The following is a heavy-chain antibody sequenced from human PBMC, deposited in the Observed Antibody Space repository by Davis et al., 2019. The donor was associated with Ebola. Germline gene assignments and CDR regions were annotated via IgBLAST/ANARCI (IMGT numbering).Heavy chain of an antibody. V-gene: IGHV3-7*01. CDR3: AKDNWGQRYIDAFDV. D-gene: IGHD7-27*01. CDR2: IKEDGSEK. J-gene: IGHJ3*01. Sequence: PGGSLRLSCAASGFTFSSYWMSWVRQAPGKGLEWVANIKEDGSEKKYLDSVKGRFTISRDNVKNSVYLQMNSLSAEDTAVYYCAKDNWGQRYIDAFDVWGQGTMVAVSS. CDR1: GFTFSSYW.